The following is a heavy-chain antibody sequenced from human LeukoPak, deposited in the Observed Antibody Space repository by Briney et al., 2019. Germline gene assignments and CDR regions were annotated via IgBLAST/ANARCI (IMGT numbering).Heavy chain of an antibody. J-gene: IGHJ3*02. CDR3: ARRGLVAGIYDLVYGFDI. D-gene: IGHD3/OR15-3a*01. CDR2: MDPKTGNT. CDR1: GYSFTTFH. V-gene: IGHV1-8*02. Sequence: ASVKASCRAAGYSFTTFHINWVRQAPGQGPEWMGWMDPKTGNTGFPQKFQGRVTITQNSSISTVYMELNSLTSEDTAVYYCARRGLVAGIYDLVYGFDIWGQGTMVTVSS.